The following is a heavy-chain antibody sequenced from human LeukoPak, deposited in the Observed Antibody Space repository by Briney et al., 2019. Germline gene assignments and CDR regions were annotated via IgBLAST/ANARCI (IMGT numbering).Heavy chain of an antibody. V-gene: IGHV3-7*01. CDR1: GFTFSVYW. D-gene: IGHD2-15*01. Sequence: PGGSLRLSCAPPGFTFSVYWMSWVRQAPGKGLEWVAKIKQDGSEKYYVDSVKGGFTISRDNAKNSLYLQMNSLRAEDTAVYYCARDSSVVSLNFDNWGQGTLVSVSS. J-gene: IGHJ4*02. CDR2: IKQDGSEK. CDR3: ARDSSVVSLNFDN.